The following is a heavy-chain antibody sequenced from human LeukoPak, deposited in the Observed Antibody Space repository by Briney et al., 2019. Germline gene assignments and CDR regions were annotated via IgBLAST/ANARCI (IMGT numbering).Heavy chain of an antibody. D-gene: IGHD4-17*01. J-gene: IGHJ3*02. CDR2: IYSGGDT. CDR1: GFTVSSNY. V-gene: IGHV3-66*04. Sequence: GGSLRLSCAASGFTVSSNYMIWVRQAPGKGLEWVSVIYSGGDTYYADSVKGRFTISRDNSKNTVYLQVNSLRAEDTAVYYCARRSTVTRDVDIWGQGTMLTVSS. CDR3: ARRSTVTRDVDI.